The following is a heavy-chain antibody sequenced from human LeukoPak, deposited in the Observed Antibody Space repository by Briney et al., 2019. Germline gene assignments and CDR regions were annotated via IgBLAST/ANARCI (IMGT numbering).Heavy chain of an antibody. V-gene: IGHV3-30*18. CDR1: GFTFSSYG. J-gene: IGHJ4*02. D-gene: IGHD4-17*01. Sequence: SGGSLRLSCAASGFTFSSYGMHWVRQAPGKGLEWVAVISYDGSNKYYADSVKGRFTISRDNSKNTLYLQMNSLRAEDTAVYYCAKTYGDYDYFDYWGQGTLVTVSS. CDR2: ISYDGSNK. CDR3: AKTYGDYDYFDY.